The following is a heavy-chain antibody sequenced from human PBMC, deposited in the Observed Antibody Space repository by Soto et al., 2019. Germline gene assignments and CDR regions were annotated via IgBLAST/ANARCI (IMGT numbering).Heavy chain of an antibody. V-gene: IGHV5-10-1*01. CDR3: ARHLGSTPGDY. CDR2: IDPIDSYS. J-gene: IGHJ4*02. Sequence: GEALKISCEVSGYSFTSYCISWVRQMPGKGLEWVGRIDPIDSYSNYSPSFQGHVTISADKSINTAYLQWSSLKASDTATYYCARHLGSTPGDYWGQGTLVTVSS. CDR1: GYSFTSYC. D-gene: IGHD3-16*01.